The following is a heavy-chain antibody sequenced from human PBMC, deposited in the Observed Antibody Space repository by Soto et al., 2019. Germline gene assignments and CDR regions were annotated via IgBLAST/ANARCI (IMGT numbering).Heavy chain of an antibody. Sequence: ASVKVSCKSSGHTFSGYYIHWVRQAPGQGLEWMGWINPKSDGKNYAQKFQGRVTMTRDTSISTVYMELSRLTSDDTAVYYCAKDVRDIAALGQDRFDPWGQGTLFTVSS. CDR3: AKDVRDIAALGQDRFDP. V-gene: IGHV1-2*02. D-gene: IGHD5-12*01. CDR1: GHTFSGYY. CDR2: INPKSDGK. J-gene: IGHJ5*02.